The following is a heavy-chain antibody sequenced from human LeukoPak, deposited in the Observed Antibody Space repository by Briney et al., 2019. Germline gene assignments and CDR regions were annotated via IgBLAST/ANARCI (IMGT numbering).Heavy chain of an antibody. Sequence: GGSLRLSCAASGFTFSSYSMNWVRQAPGKGLEWVSSIGSSSSYIYYADSVKGRFTISRDNAKNSLYLQMNSLRAEDTAVYFCARGSSSSGPYYFDYWSQGTLVTVSS. CDR2: IGSSSSYI. CDR1: GFTFSSYS. CDR3: ARGSSSSGPYYFDY. D-gene: IGHD6-6*01. J-gene: IGHJ4*02. V-gene: IGHV3-21*01.